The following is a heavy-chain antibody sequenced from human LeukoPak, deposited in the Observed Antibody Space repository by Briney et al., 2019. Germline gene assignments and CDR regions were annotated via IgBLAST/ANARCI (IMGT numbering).Heavy chain of an antibody. V-gene: IGHV1-69*05. CDR1: GGTFSSYA. D-gene: IGHD3-22*01. CDR3: ARTRATYYYDSSGYYDY. Sequence: SSVKVSCKASGGTFSSYAISWVRQAPGQGLEWMGGIIPIFGTANYAQKFQGRVTITTDESMSTAYMELSSLRSEDTAVYYCARTRATYYYDSSGYYDYWGQGTLVTVSS. J-gene: IGHJ4*02. CDR2: IIPIFGTA.